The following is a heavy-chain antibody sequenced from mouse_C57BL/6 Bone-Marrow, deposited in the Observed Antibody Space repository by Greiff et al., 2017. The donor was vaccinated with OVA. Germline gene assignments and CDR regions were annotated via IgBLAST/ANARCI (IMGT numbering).Heavy chain of an antibody. CDR3: TSSLSIGYGSSYWYFDV. V-gene: IGHV1-5*01. Sequence: EVQLQESGTVLARPGASVKMSCKTSGYTFTSYWMHWVKQRPGQGLEWIGAIYPGNSDTSYNQKFKGKAKLTADTSASTAYMELSSLTNEDSAVYYCTSSLSIGYGSSYWYFDVWGRGNTVTVSA. CDR1: GYTFTSYW. D-gene: IGHD1-1*01. CDR2: IYPGNSDT. J-gene: IGHJ1*03.